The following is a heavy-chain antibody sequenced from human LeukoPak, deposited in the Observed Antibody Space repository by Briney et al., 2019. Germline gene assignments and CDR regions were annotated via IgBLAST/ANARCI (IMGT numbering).Heavy chain of an antibody. J-gene: IGHJ4*02. Sequence: WGSLRLSCAASGFTFSSYSMNWIRQSPGKGLEWVSSISSSSSYIYYAYLEKGGFTLSRNNAKNSLYLQMNSLRAEDTAVYYCARVTGRTTVPTPGWGEGTLVTVSS. D-gene: IGHD4-17*01. CDR2: ISSSSSYI. CDR3: ARVTGRTTVPTPG. CDR1: GFTFSSYS. V-gene: IGHV3-21*01.